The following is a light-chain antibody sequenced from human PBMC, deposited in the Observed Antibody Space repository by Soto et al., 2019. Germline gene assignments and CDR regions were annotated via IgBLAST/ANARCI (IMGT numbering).Light chain of an antibody. Sequence: EIVLTQSPATLSLSPGERATRSCRASQSVGSYLAWYRQKPGQAPRLLISGASNRAPGIPARFSGSGSGTEFTLTISSLEPEDFAVYYCQQRNNWPPTWTFGQGNKVEIQ. CDR2: GAS. CDR3: QQRNNWPPTWT. V-gene: IGKV3-11*01. J-gene: IGKJ1*01. CDR1: QSVGSY.